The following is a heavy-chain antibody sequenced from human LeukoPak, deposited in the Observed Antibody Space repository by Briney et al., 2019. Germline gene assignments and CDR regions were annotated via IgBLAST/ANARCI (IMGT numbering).Heavy chain of an antibody. V-gene: IGHV3-23*01. CDR2: ISGSDGST. D-gene: IGHD3-22*01. Sequence: PGGSLRLSCAASGFTFSSYAMSWVRQAPGKGLEWVSGISGSDGSTYYADSVKGRFTISRDNAKNTLYLQMNSLRAEDTAVYYCAVISGYEDYWGQGTLVTVSS. J-gene: IGHJ4*02. CDR1: GFTFSSYA. CDR3: AVISGYEDY.